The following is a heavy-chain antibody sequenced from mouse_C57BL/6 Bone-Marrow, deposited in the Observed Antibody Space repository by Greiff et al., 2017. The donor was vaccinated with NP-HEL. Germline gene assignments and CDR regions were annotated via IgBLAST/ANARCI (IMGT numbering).Heavy chain of an antibody. D-gene: IGHD6-1*01. CDR2: ISDGGSYT. CDR1: GFTFSSYA. V-gene: IGHV5-4*01. Sequence: EVKLMESGGGLVKPGGSLKLSCAASGFTFSSYAMSWVRQTPEKRLEWVATISDGGSYTYYPDNVKGRFTISRDNAKNNLYLQMSHMKSEDTAMYYCARDLRLAYWGQGTLVTVSA. CDR3: ARDLRLAY. J-gene: IGHJ3*01.